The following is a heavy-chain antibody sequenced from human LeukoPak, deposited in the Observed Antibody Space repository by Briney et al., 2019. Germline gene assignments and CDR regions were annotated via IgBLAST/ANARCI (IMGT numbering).Heavy chain of an antibody. J-gene: IGHJ6*02. CDR3: AEAIDGDFYYYGVGV. Sequence: GGSLRLSCAASGFTFSSYAMNWVRQAPGKGLEWVAGISGSGGTTYYADSVKGRFTISRDNSKNTLYLHMNSLRAEDTAVYHGAEAIDGDFYYYGVGVWGQGTTVTVSS. CDR2: ISGSGGTT. V-gene: IGHV3-23*01. D-gene: IGHD4-17*01. CDR1: GFTFSSYA.